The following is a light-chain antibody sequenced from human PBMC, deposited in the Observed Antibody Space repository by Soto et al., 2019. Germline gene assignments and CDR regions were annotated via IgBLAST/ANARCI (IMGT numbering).Light chain of an antibody. J-gene: IGLJ2*01. V-gene: IGLV1-40*01. Sequence: QSVLTQPPSVSGAPGQRVTISCTGSSSNIGAGFDVHWYQQLPGTAPKLLLFGNVNRPSGVPDRFSGSKSGTSASLAITGLQPEDEAHYFCQSYENTLVVFGGGTKVTV. CDR2: GNV. CDR3: QSYENTLVV. CDR1: SSNIGAGFD.